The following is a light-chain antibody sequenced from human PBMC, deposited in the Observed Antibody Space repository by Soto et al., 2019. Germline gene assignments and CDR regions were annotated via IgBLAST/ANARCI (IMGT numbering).Light chain of an antibody. J-gene: IGKJ5*01. V-gene: IGKV1-12*01. CDR2: EAT. CDR1: QGLKF. CDR3: QQANSFPIT. Sequence: IQMTQSPSSVSVSVGDTVTITCRASQGLKFLTWYQQKQGKAPRLLIYEATNLQRGVPPRFSGSGSGTDFTLTISSLQPEDFATYFCQQANSFPITFGQGTRLEIK.